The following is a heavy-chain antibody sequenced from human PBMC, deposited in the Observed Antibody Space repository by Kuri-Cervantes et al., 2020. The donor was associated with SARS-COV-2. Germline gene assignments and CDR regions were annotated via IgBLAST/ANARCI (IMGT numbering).Heavy chain of an antibody. CDR1: GFTFSSYA. Sequence: LSLTCAASGFTFSSYAMSWVRQAPGKGLEWVSAISGSGGSTYYADSVKGRFTISRHNSKNTLYLQMNSLRAEDTAVYYCARGYVGSGYYWGFDYWGQGTLVTVSS. V-gene: IGHV3-23*01. D-gene: IGHD3-22*01. J-gene: IGHJ4*02. CDR3: ARGYVGSGYYWGFDY. CDR2: ISGSGGST.